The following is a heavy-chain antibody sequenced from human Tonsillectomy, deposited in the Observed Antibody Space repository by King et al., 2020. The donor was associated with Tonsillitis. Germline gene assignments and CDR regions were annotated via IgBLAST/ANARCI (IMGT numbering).Heavy chain of an antibody. Sequence: VQLVESGAEVKKPGASVKVSCKASGYTFTGYYIHWVRQAPGQGLEWMGRINPNSGGANYAQKFQGRVTMTRDTSISTAYMELTRLRSDDTDVYFCARVTTVTTYYYHAMDVWGQGTTVTVSS. CDR3: ARVTTVTTYYYHAMDV. D-gene: IGHD4-17*01. CDR2: INPNSGGA. CDR1: GYTFTGYY. V-gene: IGHV1-2*05. J-gene: IGHJ6*02.